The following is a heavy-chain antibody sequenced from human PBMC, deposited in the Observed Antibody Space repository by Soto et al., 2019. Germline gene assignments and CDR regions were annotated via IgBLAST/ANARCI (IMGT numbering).Heavy chain of an antibody. J-gene: IGHJ5*02. CDR2: IYATGDT. Sequence: SETLSLTCNVSGASLSRYYWSWIRQPPGKGLEWIGRIYATGDTDYNPSLKSRISMSVDMSKKQFSLTLRSVTAADTAIYYCVRDGTKNLRDRFDPWGRGILVTVS. D-gene: IGHD1-26*01. V-gene: IGHV4-4*07. CDR1: GASLSRYY. CDR3: VRDGTKNLRDRFDP.